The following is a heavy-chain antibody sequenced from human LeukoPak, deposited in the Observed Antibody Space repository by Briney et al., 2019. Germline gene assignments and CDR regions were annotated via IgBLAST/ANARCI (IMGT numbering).Heavy chain of an antibody. CDR2: INHSGSA. CDR3: ARQLIGYCSGGSCQLNWFDP. D-gene: IGHD2-15*01. J-gene: IGHJ5*02. CDR1: GGSFIDYY. Sequence: PSETLSLTCAVYGGSFIDYYWGWIRQPPGKGLEWIGEINHSGSANYNPSLKSRVTISEDTSKNQFSLKLSSVTAADTAVYYCARQLIGYCSGGSCQLNWFDPWGQGTLVTVSS. V-gene: IGHV4-34*01.